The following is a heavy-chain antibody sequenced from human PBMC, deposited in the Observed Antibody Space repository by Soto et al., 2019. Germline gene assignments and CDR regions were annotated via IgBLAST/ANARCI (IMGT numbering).Heavy chain of an antibody. D-gene: IGHD3-10*01. Sequence: PGGSLRLSCAASGFTFNSYAMHWVRQAPGEGLEWVAVISYHGRNTYYADSVKGRFTISRDNSKNTLHLQVNSLGAEDTAVYYCARDHGGSGNTYGMDVWGQGTTVTVSS. CDR2: ISYHGRNT. J-gene: IGHJ6*02. CDR1: GFTFNSYA. CDR3: ARDHGGSGNTYGMDV. V-gene: IGHV3-30*04.